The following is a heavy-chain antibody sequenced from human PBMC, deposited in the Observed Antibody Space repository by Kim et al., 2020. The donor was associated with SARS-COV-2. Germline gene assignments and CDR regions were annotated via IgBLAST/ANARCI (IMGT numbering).Heavy chain of an antibody. CDR2: ISSSSYI. D-gene: IGHD2-2*03. J-gene: IGHJ4*02. CDR3: ARGSHGYCSSTSCQDFDY. Sequence: GGSLRLSCAASGFTFSSYSMNWVRQAPGKGLEWVSSISSSSYIYYADSVKGRFTISRDNAKNSLYLQMNSLRAEDTAVYYCARGSHGYCSSTSCQDFDYWGQGTLVTVSS. CDR1: GFTFSSYS. V-gene: IGHV3-21*01.